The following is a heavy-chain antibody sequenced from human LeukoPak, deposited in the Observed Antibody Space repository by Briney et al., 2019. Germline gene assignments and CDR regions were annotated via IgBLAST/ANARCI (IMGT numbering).Heavy chain of an antibody. J-gene: IGHJ4*02. Sequence: ASVKVSCKASGYTSTSYYMHWVRQAPGQGLEWMGIINPSGGSTSYAQKFQGRVTMTRDTSTSTVYMELSSLRSEDTAVYYCARGMVQHSSGWYALDYWGQGTLVTVSS. V-gene: IGHV1-46*01. CDR3: ARGMVQHSSGWYALDY. D-gene: IGHD6-19*01. CDR1: GYTSTSYY. CDR2: INPSGGST.